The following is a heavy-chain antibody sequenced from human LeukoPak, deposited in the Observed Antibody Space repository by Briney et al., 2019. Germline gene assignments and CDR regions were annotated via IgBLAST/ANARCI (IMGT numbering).Heavy chain of an antibody. CDR3: ARHGGTTVVTLDY. D-gene: IGHD4-23*01. J-gene: IGHJ4*02. Sequence: GESLKISCKGSGYSFTSYWIGWVRQMPGNCLEWMGIIYPGDSDTRYSPSFQGHVTISADKSISTAYLQWSSLKASDTATYYCARHGGTTVVTLDYWGQGTLVTVSS. V-gene: IGHV5-51*01. CDR2: IYPGDSDT. CDR1: GYSFTSYW.